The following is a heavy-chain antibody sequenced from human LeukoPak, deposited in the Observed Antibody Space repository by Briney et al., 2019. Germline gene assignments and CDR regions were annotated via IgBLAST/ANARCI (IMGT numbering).Heavy chain of an antibody. J-gene: IGHJ4*02. D-gene: IGHD1-1*01. CDR3: ARHGTVAPDY. CDR2: IYYSGST. Sequence: PSETLSLTCTVSGGSISSYYWGWIRQPPGKGLEWIGGIYYSGSTYYNPSLKSRVTISVETSKNQFSLKLSSVTAADTAVYYCARHGTVAPDYWGQGTLVTVSS. V-gene: IGHV4-39*01. CDR1: GGSISSYY.